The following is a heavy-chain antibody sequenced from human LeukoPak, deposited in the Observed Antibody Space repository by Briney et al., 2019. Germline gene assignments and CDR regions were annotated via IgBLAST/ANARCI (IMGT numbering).Heavy chain of an antibody. CDR1: GGTFSRYA. V-gene: IGHV1-69*05. CDR3: ARIRDGYNDAYDI. D-gene: IGHD5-24*01. CDR2: IIPIFGTT. Sequence: ASVKVSCKASGGTFSRYAISWVRQAPGQGLEWMGGIIPIFGTTDYAQRFQGRVTMTRNTSTSTVYMELSSLRSEDTAVYYCARIRDGYNDAYDIWGQGTMVTVPS. J-gene: IGHJ3*02.